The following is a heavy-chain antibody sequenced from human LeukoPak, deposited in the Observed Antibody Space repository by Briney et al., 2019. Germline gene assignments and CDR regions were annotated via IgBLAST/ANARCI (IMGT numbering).Heavy chain of an antibody. CDR3: ARENSGSYYGSPNYFDY. Sequence: QPGGSLRLSCAASGFTVSSNYMSWVRQAPGKGLEWVSVIYSGGSTYYADSVKGRFTISRDNSKNTLYLQMNSLRAEDTAVYYCARENSGSYYGSPNYFDYWGQGTLVTVSS. CDR1: GFTVSSNY. V-gene: IGHV3-66*01. CDR2: IYSGGST. D-gene: IGHD1-26*01. J-gene: IGHJ4*02.